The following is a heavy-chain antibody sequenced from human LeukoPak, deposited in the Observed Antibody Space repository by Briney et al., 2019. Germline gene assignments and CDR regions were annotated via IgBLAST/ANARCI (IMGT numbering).Heavy chain of an antibody. D-gene: IGHD6-13*01. CDR1: GFTVSSNY. CDR3: ARGGSSWPFDY. CDR2: IYSGGST. V-gene: IGHV3-66*01. Sequence: GGSLRLSCAASGFTVSSNYMSWVRQAPGKGLEWVLVIYSGGSTYYAASVKGRLTISRDNSKNTLYLQMNSLRAEDTAVYYCARGGSSWPFDYWGQGTLVTVSS. J-gene: IGHJ4*02.